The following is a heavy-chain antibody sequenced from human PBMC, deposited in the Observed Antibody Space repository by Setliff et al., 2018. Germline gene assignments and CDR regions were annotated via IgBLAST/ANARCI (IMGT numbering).Heavy chain of an antibody. D-gene: IGHD6-13*01. CDR1: GFTFSNAW. Sequence: PGGSLRLSCAASGFTFSNAWMSWVRQASGKGLEWVGRIRSKSDSYATIYAASVRGRFTISRDDSKNTAYLQMNSLKTEDTAVYYCAAAPAGSDDFDMWGQGTMVTVSS. CDR2: IRSKSDSYAT. J-gene: IGHJ3*02. V-gene: IGHV3-73*01. CDR3: AAAPAGSDDFDM.